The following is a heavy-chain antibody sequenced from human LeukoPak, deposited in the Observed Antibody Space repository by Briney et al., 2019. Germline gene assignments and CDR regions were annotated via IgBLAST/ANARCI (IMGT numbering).Heavy chain of an antibody. Sequence: SVKVSCKASGGTFSSYAISWVRQAPGQGLEWMGGIIPIFGTANYAQKFQGRVTITTDESASTAYMELSSLRSEDTAVYYCAGDRYSSSGYMDVWGKGTTVTVSS. CDR2: IIPIFGTA. D-gene: IGHD6-6*01. V-gene: IGHV1-69*05. CDR3: AGDRYSSSGYMDV. CDR1: GGTFSSYA. J-gene: IGHJ6*03.